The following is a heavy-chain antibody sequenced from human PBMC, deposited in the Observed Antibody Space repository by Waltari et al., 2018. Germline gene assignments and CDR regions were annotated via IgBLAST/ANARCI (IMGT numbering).Heavy chain of an antibody. CDR2: SESEGTRT. J-gene: IGHJ4*02. V-gene: IGHV3-74*01. Sequence: EVQLVESGGGLVRPGGSLRLSCAASGFTLSNYWMHWVRQAPGQGLVRGQGSESEGTRTRNAASGTGRCTISRDNAKNTLDRHMNSLGAEDTALYYCARHLDCYGGDCPLWDWGQGTLVSVSS. D-gene: IGHD2-21*02. CDR1: GFTLSNYW. CDR3: ARHLDCYGGDCPLWD.